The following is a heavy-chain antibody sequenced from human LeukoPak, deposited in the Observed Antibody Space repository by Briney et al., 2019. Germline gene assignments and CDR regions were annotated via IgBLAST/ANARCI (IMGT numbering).Heavy chain of an antibody. CDR3: ARDSSTSLPNWFDP. D-gene: IGHD2-2*01. CDR1: GFTFSSYA. J-gene: IGHJ5*02. V-gene: IGHV3-30-3*01. Sequence: AGRSLRLSCAASGFTFSSYAMHWVRQAPGKGLEWVAVISYDGSNKYYADSVKGRFTISRDNSKNTLYLQMNSLRAGDTAVYYCARDSSTSLPNWFDPWGRGTLVTVSS. CDR2: ISYDGSNK.